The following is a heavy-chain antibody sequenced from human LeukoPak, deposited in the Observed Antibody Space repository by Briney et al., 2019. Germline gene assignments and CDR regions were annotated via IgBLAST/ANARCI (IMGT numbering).Heavy chain of an antibody. CDR1: GFIFSSYA. Sequence: GGSLRLSCAASGFIFSSYAMSWVRQAPGKGLEWVSYGGSGGSTYYADSVKGRFTVSRDNSKSTLYLQMNRLTAEDTAVYYCAKMRGQYYHSYYMDAWGKGTTVTVSS. CDR2: GGSGGST. CDR3: AKMRGQYYHSYYMDA. V-gene: IGHV3-23*01. J-gene: IGHJ6*03.